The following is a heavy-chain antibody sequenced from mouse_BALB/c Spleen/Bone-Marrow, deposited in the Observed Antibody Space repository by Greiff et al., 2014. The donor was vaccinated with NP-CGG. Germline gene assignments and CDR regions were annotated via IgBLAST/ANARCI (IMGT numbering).Heavy chain of an antibody. V-gene: IGHV1S29*02. CDR3: ARYGSSPYYAMDY. J-gene: IGHJ4*01. D-gene: IGHD1-1*01. Sequence: EVQLQQSGPELVKPGASVKISCKASGYTFTDYNMHWVKQSHGESLEWIGYIYPYNGGTGYNQKFKSKATLTVDNSSSTAHMELRSLTSEDSAVYYCARYGSSPYYAMDYWGQGTSVTVSS. CDR2: IYPYNGGT. CDR1: GYTFTDYN.